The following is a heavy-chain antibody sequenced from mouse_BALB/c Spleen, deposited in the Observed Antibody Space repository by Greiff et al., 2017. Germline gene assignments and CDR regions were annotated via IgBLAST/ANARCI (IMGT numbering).Heavy chain of an antibody. CDR3: ARDHYYGSSYGYFDY. CDR2: INSNGGST. Sequence: EVMLVESGGGLVQPGGSLKLSCAASGFTFSSYGMSWVRQTPDKRLELVATINSNGGSTYYPDSVKGRFTISRDNAKNTLYLQMSSLKSEDTAMYYCARDHYYGSSYGYFDYWGQGTTLTVSS. CDR1: GFTFSSYG. D-gene: IGHD1-1*01. V-gene: IGHV5-6-3*01. J-gene: IGHJ2*01.